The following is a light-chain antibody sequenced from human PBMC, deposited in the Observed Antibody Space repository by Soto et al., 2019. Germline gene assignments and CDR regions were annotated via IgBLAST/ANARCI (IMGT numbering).Light chain of an antibody. V-gene: IGKV3-15*01. J-gene: IGKJ1*01. CDR1: QSVSSY. CDR2: AAS. CDR3: QQYSNWPPGA. Sequence: EIEMTQSPATLSVSPGERATLSCRASQSVSSYLAWYQQKPGQAPKLLIYAASTRATGIPARFSGSGSGTEFTIPISSLQSEDFAVYYCQQYSNWPPGAFGQGTKVEIK.